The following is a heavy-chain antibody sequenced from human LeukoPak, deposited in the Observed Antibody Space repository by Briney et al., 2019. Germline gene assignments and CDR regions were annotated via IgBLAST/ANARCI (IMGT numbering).Heavy chain of an antibody. Sequence: SETLSLTCAVYGGSFSGYYWSWIRQPPGKGLEWIGEINHSGSTNYNPSLKSRVTISVDTSKNQFSLKLSSVTAADTAVYYCARSPFGGIVVVPAAQPNNWFDPWGQGTLVTVPS. CDR1: GGSFSGYY. CDR3: ARSPFGGIVVVPAAQPNNWFDP. V-gene: IGHV4-34*01. J-gene: IGHJ5*02. D-gene: IGHD2-2*01. CDR2: INHSGST.